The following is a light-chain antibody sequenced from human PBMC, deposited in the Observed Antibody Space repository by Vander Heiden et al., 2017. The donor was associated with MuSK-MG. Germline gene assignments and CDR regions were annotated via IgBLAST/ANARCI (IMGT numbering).Light chain of an antibody. CDR3: LQLHSYPKT. J-gene: IGKJ1*01. CDR1: QGISSY. CDR2: EAS. V-gene: IGKV1-9*01. Sequence: DFQLTPSPSLLAASVGDRVTSTCLASQGISSYLAWYQQKPGKAPKVLIYEASTLQSGVPSRFSGSGSGTEFTLTISSLQPEDFATYYCLQLHSYPKTFGQGTKVEIK.